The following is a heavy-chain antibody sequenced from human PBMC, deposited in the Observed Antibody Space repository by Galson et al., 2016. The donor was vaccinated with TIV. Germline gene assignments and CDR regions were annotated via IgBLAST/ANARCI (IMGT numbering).Heavy chain of an antibody. CDR3: ARNFPIDDPLAAYYFDY. CDR1: GFTYKYHG. D-gene: IGHD3-9*01. Sequence: SLRLACAASGFTYKYHGIHWVRQAPGKGLEWLADAWYDERSAYYADSVKGRFTISSDNSKNPVFLQMNSLRAEDTAVYYCARNFPIDDPLAAYYFDYWGQGTLVTVSS. CDR2: AWYDERSA. V-gene: IGHV3-33*01. J-gene: IGHJ4*02.